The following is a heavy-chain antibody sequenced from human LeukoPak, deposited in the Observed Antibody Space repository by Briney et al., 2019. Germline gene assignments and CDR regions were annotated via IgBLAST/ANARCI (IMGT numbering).Heavy chain of an antibody. V-gene: IGHV4-59*08. J-gene: IGHJ4*02. Sequence: SETLSPTCTVSGGSISSYYWSWIRQPPGKGLEWIGYIYYSGSTNYNPSLKSRVTISVDTSKNQFSLKLSSVTAADTAVYYCARHGGWSGQGEFDYWGQGTLVTVSS. D-gene: IGHD3-3*01. CDR3: ARHGGWSGQGEFDY. CDR2: IYYSGST. CDR1: GGSISSYY.